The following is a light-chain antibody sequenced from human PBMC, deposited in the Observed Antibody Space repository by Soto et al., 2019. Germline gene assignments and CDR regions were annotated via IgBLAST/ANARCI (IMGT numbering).Light chain of an antibody. CDR2: DAS. CDR1: QSVSNY. CDR3: QQRSIWPLT. Sequence: ESVLTQSPGTLSLSPWERATLSCRASQSVSNYLAWYQQKPGQAPRLLIYDASNRATGIPARFSGSGSGTDFTLTISSLEPEDFAVYYCQQRSIWPLTFGQGTRLEIK. J-gene: IGKJ5*01. V-gene: IGKV3-11*01.